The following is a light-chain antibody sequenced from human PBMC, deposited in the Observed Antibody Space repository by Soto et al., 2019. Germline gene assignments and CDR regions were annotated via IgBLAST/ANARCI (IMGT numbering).Light chain of an antibody. V-gene: IGKV3-15*01. CDR1: QSVSNN. CDR2: GVS. Sequence: EIVITQSPATLSVSPGESATLSCRASQSVSNNLTWYQQKPGQPPRLLIYGVSTRATGVPGRFSGSGSGTEFTLTISSLQSEDFAVYYCQQYNDWWTFGQGTKVDIK. CDR3: QQYNDWWT. J-gene: IGKJ1*01.